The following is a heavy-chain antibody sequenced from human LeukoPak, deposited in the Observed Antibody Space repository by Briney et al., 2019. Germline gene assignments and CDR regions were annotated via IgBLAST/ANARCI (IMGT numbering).Heavy chain of an antibody. CDR2: IGTGSGII. CDR3: ARDKDWAFDY. V-gene: IGHV3-48*01. Sequence: PGGSLRLSCAASGFTFSTYSMNWVRQAPGKGLEWVSYIGTGSGIISYVDSVKGRFTISGDDAKNSLYLQMNSLRAEDAAVYYCARDKDWAFDYWGQGTLVTVSS. D-gene: IGHD3-9*01. CDR1: GFTFSTYS. J-gene: IGHJ4*02.